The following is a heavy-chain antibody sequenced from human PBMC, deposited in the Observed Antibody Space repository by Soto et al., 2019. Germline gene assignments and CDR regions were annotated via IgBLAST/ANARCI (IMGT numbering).Heavy chain of an antibody. J-gene: IGHJ3*02. CDR1: GYTFTSYG. V-gene: IGHV1-18*04. Sequence: ASVKVSCKASGYTFTSYGISWVRQAPGQGLEWMGWISAYNGNTNYAQKLQGRVTMTTDTSTSTAYMELSSLRSEDTAVYYCARPYTVKGAFDIWGQGTMVTVSS. D-gene: IGHD4-17*01. CDR2: ISAYNGNT. CDR3: ARPYTVKGAFDI.